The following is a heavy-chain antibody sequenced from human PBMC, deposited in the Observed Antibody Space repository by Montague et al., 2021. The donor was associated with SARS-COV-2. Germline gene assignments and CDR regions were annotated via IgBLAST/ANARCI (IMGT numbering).Heavy chain of an antibody. CDR3: ARVKVGATIDY. CDR2: INWNGGDT. V-gene: IGHV3-20*04. D-gene: IGHD1-26*01. Sequence: SLRLSCAASGFTFTDYTMNWVRQVPGKGLEWVSGINWNGGDTGYADSVKARFTISRDNAKNSLYLQMNSLRDEDPAFYYCARVKVGATIDYWGQGTLVTVSS. CDR1: GFTFTDYT. J-gene: IGHJ4*02.